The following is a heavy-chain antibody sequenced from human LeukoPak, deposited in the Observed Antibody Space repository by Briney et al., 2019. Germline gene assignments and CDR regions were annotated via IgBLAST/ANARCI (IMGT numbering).Heavy chain of an antibody. D-gene: IGHD4-23*01. CDR1: GFTVSSNY. CDR3: ARDGAPGGKPLDY. CDR2: IYSDGST. J-gene: IGHJ4*02. Sequence: GGSLRLSCAASGFTVSSNYMSWVRQAPGKGLEWISVIYSDGSTYYADSVKGRFTISRDNAKNSLYLQMNSLRAEDTAVYYCARDGAPGGKPLDYWGQGTLVTVSS. V-gene: IGHV3-53*01.